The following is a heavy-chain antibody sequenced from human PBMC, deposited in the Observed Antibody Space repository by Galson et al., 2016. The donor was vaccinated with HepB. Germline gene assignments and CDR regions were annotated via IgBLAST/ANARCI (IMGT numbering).Heavy chain of an antibody. D-gene: IGHD2-15*01. V-gene: IGHV1-69*13. CDR3: ARDHGSGPWFDP. CDR2: IIPILGPI. Sequence: SVKVSCKASGGTFSNYGISWVRQAPGQGLEWMGGIIPILGPINYARKFQGRVFITADESTGIVYMELCGLRSEDTAVYYCARDHGSGPWFDPWGQGTLVTVSS. CDR1: GGTFSNYG. J-gene: IGHJ5*02.